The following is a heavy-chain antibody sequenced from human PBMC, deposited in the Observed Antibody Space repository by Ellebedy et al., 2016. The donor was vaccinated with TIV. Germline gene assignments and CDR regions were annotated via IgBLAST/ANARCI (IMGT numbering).Heavy chain of an antibody. CDR2: INPASGNS. Sequence: ASVKVSCKASGYTFTSYFLYWVRQAPGQGLEWVGIINPASGNSNYAQKFQGRVTMTRDTSTSTVYMELSSLRSEDTAVYYCARGDNYYYDSSGYYYNYWGQGTLVTVSS. J-gene: IGHJ4*02. V-gene: IGHV1-46*01. CDR1: GYTFTSYF. D-gene: IGHD3-22*01. CDR3: ARGDNYYYDSSGYYYNY.